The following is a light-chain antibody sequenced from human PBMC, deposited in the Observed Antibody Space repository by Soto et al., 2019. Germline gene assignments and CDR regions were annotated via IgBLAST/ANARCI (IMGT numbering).Light chain of an antibody. Sequence: QSALTQPASVSGSPGQSITISCTGGSSDVGYYNYVSWYQHHPGKAPKLIIYDVINRPSGVSDRFSGSKSANTASLTISRLQADDEADYYCSSYSDSSTLFGGGTKLTVL. CDR3: SSYSDSSTL. CDR1: SSDVGYYNY. CDR2: DVI. J-gene: IGLJ2*01. V-gene: IGLV2-14*03.